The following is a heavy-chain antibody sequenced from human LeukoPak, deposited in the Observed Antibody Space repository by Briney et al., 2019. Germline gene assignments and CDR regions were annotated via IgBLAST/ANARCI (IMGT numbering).Heavy chain of an antibody. V-gene: IGHV3-7*01. CDR3: ARGRSGSGNYYHAAFDI. CDR1: GFTFSTYW. J-gene: IGHJ3*02. CDR2: IKLDGGES. D-gene: IGHD3-10*01. Sequence: GGSLRLSCAASGFTFSTYWMNWVRQAPGKGLEWVASIKLDGGESYYVDSVKGRFTISRDNAKNSLSLQMNSLRAEDTAVYYCARGRSGSGNYYHAAFDIWGQGTMVTVSS.